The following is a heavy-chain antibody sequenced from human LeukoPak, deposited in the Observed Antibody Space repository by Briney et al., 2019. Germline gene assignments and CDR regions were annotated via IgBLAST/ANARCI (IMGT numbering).Heavy chain of an antibody. CDR1: GYTFSGYY. Sequence: ASVKVSCKASGYTFSGYYMHWVRQAPGQGLEWMGWINPNSGGTNYAQKLQGRVTMTTDTSTSTAYMELRSLRSDDTAVYYCARARPYRAHSSSWYSYWGQGTLVTVSS. CDR3: ARARPYRAHSSSWYSY. J-gene: IGHJ4*02. D-gene: IGHD6-13*01. CDR2: INPNSGGT. V-gene: IGHV1-2*02.